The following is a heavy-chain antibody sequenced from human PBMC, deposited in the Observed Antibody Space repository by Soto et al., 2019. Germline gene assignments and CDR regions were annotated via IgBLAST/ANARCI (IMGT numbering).Heavy chain of an antibody. CDR3: AAGSDILPGYPASFDI. CDR1: GFTFTSSA. D-gene: IGHD3-9*01. V-gene: IGHV1-58*02. Sequence: SVKVSCKASGFTFTSSAMQWVRQARGQRLEWIGWIVVGSGNTNYAQKFQERVTITRDMSTSTAYMELSSLRSEDTAVYYCAAGSDILPGYPASFDIWGQGTMVTVSS. J-gene: IGHJ3*02. CDR2: IVVGSGNT.